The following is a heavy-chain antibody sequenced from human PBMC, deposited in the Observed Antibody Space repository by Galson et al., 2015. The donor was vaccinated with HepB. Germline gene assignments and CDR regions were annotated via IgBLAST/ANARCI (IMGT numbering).Heavy chain of an antibody. V-gene: IGHV3-48*01. CDR1: GFTFSTYS. CDR2: ISNSSRTE. J-gene: IGHJ4*02. CDR3: ARDYSNRYVDY. D-gene: IGHD6-13*01. Sequence: SLRLSCAASGFTFSTYSMYWVRQAPGKGLEWVSYISNSSRTEYYADSVKGRFTISRDNAQNSLYLQMNSLRGEDTAVYYWARDYSNRYVDYWGQGALVTVSS.